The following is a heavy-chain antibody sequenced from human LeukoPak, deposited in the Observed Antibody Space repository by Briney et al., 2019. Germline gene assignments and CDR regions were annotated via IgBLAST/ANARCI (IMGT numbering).Heavy chain of an antibody. CDR1: GFTFNNHD. CDR3: AKPRDIDSWAFDV. J-gene: IGHJ3*01. D-gene: IGHD2-15*01. CDR2: ISYDGRNK. Sequence: PGGSLRLSCAASGFTFNNHDMRWVRQAPGKGLEWVAGISYDGRNKYYADSVKGRFTISRDNSKNTLNLQMNSLRTEDTAVYYCAKPRDIDSWAFDVWGQGTMVSVSS. V-gene: IGHV3-30*18.